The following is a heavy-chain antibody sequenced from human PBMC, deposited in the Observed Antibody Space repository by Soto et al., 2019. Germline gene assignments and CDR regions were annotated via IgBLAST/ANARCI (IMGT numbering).Heavy chain of an antibody. CDR3: ARVANYDYIWGSYRYSSYYYMDV. V-gene: IGHV4-34*01. CDR2: INHSGST. J-gene: IGHJ6*03. CDR1: GGSFSGYY. Sequence: SETLSLTCAVYGGSFSGYYWSWIRQPPGKGLEWIGEINHSGSTNYNPSLKSRVTISVDTSKNQFSLKLSSVTAADTAVYYCARVANYDYIWGSYRYSSYYYMDVWGKGTTVTVSS. D-gene: IGHD3-16*02.